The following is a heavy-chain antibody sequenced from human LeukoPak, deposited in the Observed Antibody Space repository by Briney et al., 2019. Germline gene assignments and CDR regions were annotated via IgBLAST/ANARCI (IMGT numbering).Heavy chain of an antibody. CDR2: ISGSGVGT. J-gene: IGHJ5*02. Sequence: GGSLRLSCAASGFTFSSYTMNWVRQAPGKGLEWVSAISGSGVGTYYADSVKGRFTISRDNSKNTLYLQMNGLRAEDTAVYYCAKDMYGDAGWFDPWGQGTLVTVSS. V-gene: IGHV3-23*01. CDR1: GFTFSSYT. D-gene: IGHD4-17*01. CDR3: AKDMYGDAGWFDP.